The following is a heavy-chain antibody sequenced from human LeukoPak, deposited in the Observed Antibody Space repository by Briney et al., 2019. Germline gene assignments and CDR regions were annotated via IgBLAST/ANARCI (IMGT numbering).Heavy chain of an antibody. Sequence: SETLSLTCTVSGGSISNYYWSWIRQPPGKTLEWIGYVYYSGSTNYNPSLKSRATISVDTSKNQFSLKLSSVTAADTAVYYCARESELRFLGYYMDVWGKGTTVTVSS. J-gene: IGHJ6*03. V-gene: IGHV4-59*12. CDR3: ARESELRFLGYYMDV. D-gene: IGHD3-3*01. CDR2: VYYSGST. CDR1: GGSISNYY.